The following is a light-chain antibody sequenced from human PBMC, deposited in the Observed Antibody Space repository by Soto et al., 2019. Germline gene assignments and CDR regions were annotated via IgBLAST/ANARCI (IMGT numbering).Light chain of an antibody. Sequence: EIVLTQSPATLSLSPGERAILSCRASQSVSSYLAWYQQKPGQAPRLLIYDASDRATGIPARFSGSGSGTDFTLTISSLEPEDFAVYYCQQRRNWPYTFGQGTELEIK. J-gene: IGKJ2*01. CDR1: QSVSSY. CDR3: QQRRNWPYT. V-gene: IGKV3-11*01. CDR2: DAS.